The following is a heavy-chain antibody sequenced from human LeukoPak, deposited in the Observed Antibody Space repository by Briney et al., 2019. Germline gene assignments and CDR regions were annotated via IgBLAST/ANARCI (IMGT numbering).Heavy chain of an antibody. Sequence: SETLSLTCTVSGGSISSGGYYWSWIRQPPGKGLEWIGYIYHSGSTYYNPSLKSRVTISVDRSKNQFSLKLSSVTAADTAVYYCAREYYIAKLVRGGFDYWGQGTLVTVSS. D-gene: IGHD6-6*01. CDR2: IYHSGST. V-gene: IGHV4-30-2*01. J-gene: IGHJ4*02. CDR3: AREYYIAKLVRGGFDY. CDR1: GGSISSGGYY.